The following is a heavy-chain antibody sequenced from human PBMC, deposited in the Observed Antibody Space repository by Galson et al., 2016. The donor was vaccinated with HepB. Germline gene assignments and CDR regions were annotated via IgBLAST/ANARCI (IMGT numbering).Heavy chain of an antibody. J-gene: IGHJ4*02. CDR1: GYTFTTYA. Sequence: SVKVSCKASGYTFTTYAITWVRQAPGQGLEWMGWINPYNGNIKYAQKVQGRVTMTTDTSTSTAYMELRSLRFDDMAVYYCARRYSSGWYVYFDYWGQGTLVTVSS. V-gene: IGHV1-18*03. CDR3: ARRYSSGWYVYFDY. D-gene: IGHD6-19*01. CDR2: INPYNGNI.